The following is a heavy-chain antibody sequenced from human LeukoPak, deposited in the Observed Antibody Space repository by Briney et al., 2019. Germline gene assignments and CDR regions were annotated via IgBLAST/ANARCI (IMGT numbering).Heavy chain of an antibody. CDR2: INTDGSST. CDR3: ARPLYDRSGYRYFAS. J-gene: IGHJ4*02. V-gene: IGHV3-74*01. CDR1: GFTFSRFW. D-gene: IGHD3-22*01. Sequence: PGGSLRLSCAASGFTFSRFWMHWVRQAPGKGLVWVSEINTDGSSTNYADSVKGRFTISRDNAKNTLYLQMNSLRAEDTAVYYCARPLYDRSGYRYFASWAREPWSPSPQ.